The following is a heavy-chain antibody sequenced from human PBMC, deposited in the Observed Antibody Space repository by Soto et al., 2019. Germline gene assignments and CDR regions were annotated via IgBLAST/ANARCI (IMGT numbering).Heavy chain of an antibody. V-gene: IGHV4-59*12. D-gene: IGHD2-8*01. Sequence: SETLPLTCTVSGGSISRYYWSWIRQPPGKGLEWIGSIHYSGSASNNPSLKSRLTMLVDTSKNQFSLRLTSVTAADTAVYYCAREIMPLTNDWYFDLWGRGTLVTVSS. CDR3: AREIMPLTNDWYFDL. CDR1: GGSISRYY. CDR2: IHYSGSA. J-gene: IGHJ2*01.